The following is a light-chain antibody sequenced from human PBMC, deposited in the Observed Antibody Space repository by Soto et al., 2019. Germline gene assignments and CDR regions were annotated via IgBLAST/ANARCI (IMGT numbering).Light chain of an antibody. V-gene: IGKV1-39*01. CDR2: AAS. J-gene: IGKJ5*01. CDR3: QQSYSTPIT. CDR1: QSIGGS. Sequence: DIQMTQSPSSLSASVGDRVIINCRANQSIGGSLNWYQQKPGKAPNLLIYAASSLQSGVPSRFSGSGSGTDFTLTINSLHPEDFATYYCQQSYSTPITFGQGTRLEIK.